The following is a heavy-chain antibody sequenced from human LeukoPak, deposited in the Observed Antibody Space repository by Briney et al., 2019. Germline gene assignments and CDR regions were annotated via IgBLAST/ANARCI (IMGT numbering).Heavy chain of an antibody. V-gene: IGHV1-2*04. J-gene: IGHJ4*02. Sequence: ASVKVSCKASGYTFSDYYIHWMRQAPGQGLEWMGWINPDSGDTNYEQKFQDWVTMTRDTSVNTVYMELSSLKSDDTAVYYCARVGYYYGAGSHFKALDSWGQGTLVIVSS. CDR3: ARVGYYYGAGSHFKALDS. CDR1: GYTFSDYY. D-gene: IGHD3-10*01. CDR2: INPDSGDT.